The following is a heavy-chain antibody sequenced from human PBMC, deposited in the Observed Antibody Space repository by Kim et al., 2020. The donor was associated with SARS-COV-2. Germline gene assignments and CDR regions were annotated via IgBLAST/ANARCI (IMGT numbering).Heavy chain of an antibody. CDR1: GGTFSNDA. Sequence: ASVKVSCKASGGTFSNDAVSWVRQAPRQGLEWMGGIIPFSGSTNYAQKFQGRVTITADTSSTTVYMSLSSLRSDDTAVYYCARPIVAALSNYYFHSWGQGTLVTVSS. CDR2: IIPFSGST. J-gene: IGHJ4*02. D-gene: IGHD6-6*01. V-gene: IGHV1-69*06. CDR3: ARPIVAALSNYYFHS.